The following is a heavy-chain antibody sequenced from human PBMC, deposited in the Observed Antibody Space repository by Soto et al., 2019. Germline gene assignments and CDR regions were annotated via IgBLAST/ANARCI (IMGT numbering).Heavy chain of an antibody. V-gene: IGHV1-18*01. D-gene: IGHD3-22*01. CDR3: ARIYSSGYYHYYYYGMDV. CDR1: GYTFTCYG. J-gene: IGHJ6*02. Sequence: ASVKVSCKASGYTFTCYGISWVRQAPGQGLEWMGWISAYNGNTNYAQKLQGRVTMTTDTSTSTAYMELRSLRSDDTAVYYCARIYSSGYYHYYYYGMDVWGQGTTVTVSS. CDR2: ISAYNGNT.